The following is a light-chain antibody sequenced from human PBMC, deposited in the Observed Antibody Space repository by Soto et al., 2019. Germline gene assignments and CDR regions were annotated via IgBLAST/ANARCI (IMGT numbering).Light chain of an antibody. CDR3: QQRATRVT. Sequence: EIVLTQSPATLSLSPGERATLSCRASQSVSKYLAWFQQKPGQPPRLLIYDASIRATGIPARFSGSGSETDFTLTISSLEPEDSAIYYCQQRATRVTFGQGTRLEI. CDR1: QSVSKY. CDR2: DAS. J-gene: IGKJ5*01. V-gene: IGKV3-11*01.